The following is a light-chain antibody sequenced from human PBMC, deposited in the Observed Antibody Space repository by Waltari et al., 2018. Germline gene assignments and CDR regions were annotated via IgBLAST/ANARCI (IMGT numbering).Light chain of an antibody. CDR2: EVT. V-gene: IGLV2-14*01. CDR1: NHDIGSYTF. J-gene: IGLJ2*01. Sequence: QSALTQPAPVSGSPGQSITISGTGTNHDIGSYTFAPWYQRHPGKAPKLMIFEVTRWSSGVSHRFSGSKSGNTASLTISGLQPEDEADYFCASYTSTNTVVFGGGTRVTVL. CDR3: ASYTSTNTVV.